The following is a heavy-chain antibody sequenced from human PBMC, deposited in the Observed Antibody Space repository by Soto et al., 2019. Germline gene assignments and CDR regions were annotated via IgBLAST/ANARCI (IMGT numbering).Heavy chain of an antibody. V-gene: IGHV5-51*01. Sequence: GASLKLSCTGSGYSFTRYCIGWVRQMPGKGLEWMGIIYPGDSDTRYSPSFQGQVTISADKSISTAYLQWSSLKASDTAMYYCARRERITMVRGGNSDAFDIWGQGTMVTVSS. CDR1: GYSFTRYC. D-gene: IGHD3-10*01. J-gene: IGHJ3*02. CDR2: IYPGDSDT. CDR3: ARRERITMVRGGNSDAFDI.